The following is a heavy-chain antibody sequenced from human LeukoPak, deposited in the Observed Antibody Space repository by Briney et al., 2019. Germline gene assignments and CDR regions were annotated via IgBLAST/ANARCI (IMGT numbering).Heavy chain of an antibody. CDR1: GFTFSSFG. CDR3: AKAPSRGYDTSGNYH. D-gene: IGHD3-22*01. CDR2: IRYDGSNK. V-gene: IGHV3-30*02. Sequence: HPGGSLRLSCAASGFTFSSFGMNWVRQAPGKGLEWVAFIRYDGSNKYYAGSVKGRFTMSRDNSKNTLYLQMNSLRDEDTAVYYCAKAPSRGYDTSGNYHWGQGTLVTVSS. J-gene: IGHJ5*02.